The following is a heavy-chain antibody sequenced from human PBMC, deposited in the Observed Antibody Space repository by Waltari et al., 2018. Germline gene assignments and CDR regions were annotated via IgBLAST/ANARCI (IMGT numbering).Heavy chain of an antibody. D-gene: IGHD4-17*01. CDR1: GYTLTGYY. CDR2: INPNRGGT. Sequence: QVQLVQSGAEVKKPEASVKVSCKASGYTLTGYYMHWVRQAPGQGLEWMGWINPNRGGTNYAQKFQGRVTMTRDTSISTAYMELSRLRSDDTAVYYCAREEGKTTVTDFDYWGQGTLVTVSS. CDR3: AREEGKTTVTDFDY. V-gene: IGHV1-2*02. J-gene: IGHJ4*02.